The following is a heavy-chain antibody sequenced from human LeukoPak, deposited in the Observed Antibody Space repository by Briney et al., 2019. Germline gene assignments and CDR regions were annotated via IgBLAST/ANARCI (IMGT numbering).Heavy chain of an antibody. D-gene: IGHD3-10*01. J-gene: IGHJ6*03. V-gene: IGHV3-7*01. CDR2: IKQDGSEK. Sequence: RGSLRLSCAASGFTFSSYWMSWVRQAPGKGLEWVANIKQDGSEKYYVDSVKGRFTISRDNAKNSLYLQMNSLRAEDTAVYYCARELLWFGELVDYYYYMDVWGKGTTVTVSS. CDR1: GFTFSSYW. CDR3: ARELLWFGELVDYYYYMDV.